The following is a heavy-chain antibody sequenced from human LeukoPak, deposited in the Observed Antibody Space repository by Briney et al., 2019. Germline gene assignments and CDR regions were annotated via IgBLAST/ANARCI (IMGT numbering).Heavy chain of an antibody. J-gene: IGHJ5*02. CDR3: VRAIRTTVTTFWFDP. D-gene: IGHD4-17*01. Sequence: ASVKLSCKTSGYTFTSSDINWVRQATGQGLEWMGWMNPNSGNSGYAQNFQGRVTMTRDTSISTAYMELSSLRSEDTAVYCCVRAIRTTVTTFWFDPWGQETLVTVSP. V-gene: IGHV1-8*01. CDR1: GYTFTSSD. CDR2: MNPNSGNS.